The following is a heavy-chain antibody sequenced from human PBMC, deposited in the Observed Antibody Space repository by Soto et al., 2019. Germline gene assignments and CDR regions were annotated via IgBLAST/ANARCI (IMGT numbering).Heavy chain of an antibody. CDR3: AGIPARGAYCYCMDV. V-gene: IGHV3-21*01. J-gene: IGHJ6*02. CDR1: GFTFSSYS. CDR2: ISSSSSYI. D-gene: IGHD5-18*01. Sequence: GGSLRLSGAASGFTFSSYSMNWVRQAPGKGLEWVSSISSSSSYIYYADSVKGRFTISRDNAKNSLYLQMNSLRAADTAVYYCAGIPARGAYCYCMDVWGQGTTVTVSS.